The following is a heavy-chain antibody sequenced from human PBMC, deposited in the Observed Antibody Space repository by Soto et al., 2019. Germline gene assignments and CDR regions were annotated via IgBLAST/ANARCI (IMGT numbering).Heavy chain of an antibody. CDR1: GDSISSYY. V-gene: IGHV4-4*07. Sequence: SETLSLTCTVSGDSISSYYWSWIRQPAGKGLEWVGRSYTSGSTNYNPSLKSRVTMSLDTSKNQFSLKLTSVTAADTAMYYCATTLYYYGTSGFYYYFNYWGQGTLVTVSS. J-gene: IGHJ4*02. CDR2: SYTSGST. CDR3: ATTLYYYGTSGFYYYFNY. D-gene: IGHD3-22*01.